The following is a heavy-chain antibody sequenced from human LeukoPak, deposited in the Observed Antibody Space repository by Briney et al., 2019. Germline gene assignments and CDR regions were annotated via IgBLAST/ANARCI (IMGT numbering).Heavy chain of an antibody. CDR1: GYSFTSHW. D-gene: IGHD3-22*01. Sequence: GESLKISCKGSGYSFTSHWIGWVRQMPGKGLELMVIIYPGDSDTRYSPSFQGHVTISADKSISTAYLQWSSLKASDTAMYYCARLDYYDSSGYYYGMDVWGQGTTVTVSS. J-gene: IGHJ6*02. CDR2: IYPGDSDT. CDR3: ARLDYYDSSGYYYGMDV. V-gene: IGHV5-51*01.